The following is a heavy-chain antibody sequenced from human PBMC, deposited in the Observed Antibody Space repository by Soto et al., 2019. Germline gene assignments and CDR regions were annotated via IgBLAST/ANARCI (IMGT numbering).Heavy chain of an antibody. D-gene: IGHD6-13*01. CDR3: ARIIAAAGTYYYGMDV. CDR2: IIPIFGTA. Sequence: SVKVSCKASGGTFSSYAISWVRQAPGQGLEWMGGIIPIFGTANYAQKFQGRVTITADEPTSTAYMELSSLRSEDAAVYYCARIIAAAGTYYYGMDVWGQGTTVTVSS. V-gene: IGHV1-69*13. CDR1: GGTFSSYA. J-gene: IGHJ6*02.